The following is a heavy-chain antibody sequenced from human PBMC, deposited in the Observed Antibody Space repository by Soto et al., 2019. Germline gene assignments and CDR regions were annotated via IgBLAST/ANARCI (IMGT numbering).Heavy chain of an antibody. V-gene: IGHV3-9*01. CDR2: ISWNSGSI. D-gene: IGHD2-2*02. Sequence: PGGSLRLSCAASGFTCDDYAMHWVRQVPGKGLEWVSGISWNSGSIGYADSVKGRFTISRENAKKSLYLQMNSLRAEDTALYYCGKETDCSSTNCYIGIAVLFPYCMDVWCQGTTVTVSS. CDR1: GFTCDDYA. J-gene: IGHJ6*02. CDR3: GKETDCSSTNCYIGIAVLFPYCMDV.